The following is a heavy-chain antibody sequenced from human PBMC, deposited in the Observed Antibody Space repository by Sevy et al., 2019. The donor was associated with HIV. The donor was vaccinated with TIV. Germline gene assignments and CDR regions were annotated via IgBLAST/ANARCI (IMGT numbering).Heavy chain of an antibody. Sequence: GGSMRLSCAASGFTFSSYAMSWVRQAPGKGLEWVSAISGSGGSTYYADSVKGRFTISRDNSKNTLYLQMNSLRAEDTAVYYCAKGIRHYIVVVPAARRARGYYGMDVWGQGTTVTVS. CDR1: GFTFSSYA. J-gene: IGHJ6*02. CDR2: ISGSGGST. CDR3: AKGIRHYIVVVPAARRARGYYGMDV. D-gene: IGHD2-2*01. V-gene: IGHV3-23*01.